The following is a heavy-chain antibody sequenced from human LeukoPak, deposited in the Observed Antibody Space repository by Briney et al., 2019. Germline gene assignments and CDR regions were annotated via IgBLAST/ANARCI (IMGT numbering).Heavy chain of an antibody. CDR2: IIGSSTWT. CDR3: ARELVSLGTGYFDL. Sequence: GGSLRLSCEASGFTFGTYGMTWVRQAPGKGLEWVSGIIGSSTWTYYADSVRGRFTISRDNSKNTLHLQMNNLTADDTAIYYCARELVSLGTGYFDLWGRGTLVTVSS. V-gene: IGHV3-23*01. J-gene: IGHJ2*01. CDR1: GFTFGTYG. D-gene: IGHD7-27*01.